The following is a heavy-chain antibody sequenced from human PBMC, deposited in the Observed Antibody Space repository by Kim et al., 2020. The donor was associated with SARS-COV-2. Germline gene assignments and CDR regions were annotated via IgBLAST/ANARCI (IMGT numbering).Heavy chain of an antibody. CDR2: INHSGST. Sequence: SETLSLTCAVYGGSFSGYYWSWIRQPPGKGLEWIGEINHSGSTNYNPSLKSRVTISVDTSKNQFSLKLSSVTAADTAVYYCARGWRRYSRNFDYWGQGT. D-gene: IGHD2-15*01. J-gene: IGHJ4*02. CDR1: GGSFSGYY. CDR3: ARGWRRYSRNFDY. V-gene: IGHV4-34*01.